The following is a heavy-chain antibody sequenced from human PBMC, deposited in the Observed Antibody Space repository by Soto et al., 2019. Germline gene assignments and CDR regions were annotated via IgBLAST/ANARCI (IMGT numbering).Heavy chain of an antibody. CDR2: IIPLFGTT. J-gene: IGHJ6*02. CDR1: GDTFSNYV. V-gene: IGHV1-69*01. D-gene: IGHD2-8*02. CDR3: EIDVDCGGWCVV. Sequence: QVQLVQSGTEVKKPGSSAKVSCKASGDTFSNYVISWVRQAPGQGLEWMGGIIPLFGTTDYAKKFQGRIAITEDESTTRVYMVMSSLRFEDTAVYFCEIDVDCGGWCVVWGQGTTVIVSS.